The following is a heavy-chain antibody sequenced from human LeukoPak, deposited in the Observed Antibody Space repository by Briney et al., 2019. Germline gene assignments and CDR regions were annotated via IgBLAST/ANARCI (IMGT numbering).Heavy chain of an antibody. CDR1: GFTFSSYS. Sequence: GGSLRLSCAASGFTFSSYSMNWVRQAPGKGLEWVSSNSSSSSYIYYADSVKGRFTISRDNAKNSLYLQMNSLRAEDTAVYYCARDGDSSGGAGFDYWGQGTLVTVSS. J-gene: IGHJ4*02. CDR2: NSSSSSYI. CDR3: ARDGDSSGGAGFDY. V-gene: IGHV3-21*01. D-gene: IGHD6-25*01.